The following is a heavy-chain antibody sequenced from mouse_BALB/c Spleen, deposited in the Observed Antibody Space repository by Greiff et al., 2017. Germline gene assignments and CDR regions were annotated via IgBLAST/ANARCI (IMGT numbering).Heavy chain of an antibody. D-gene: IGHD2-1*01. V-gene: IGHV14-3*02. CDR1: GFNIKDTY. Sequence: EVQLKESGAELVKPGASVKLSCTASGFNIKDTYMHWVKQRPEQGLEWIGRIDPANGNTKYDPKFQGKATITADTSSNTAYLQLSSLTSEDTAVYYCARNGNYPAWFAYWGQGTLVTVSA. CDR3: ARNGNYPAWFAY. CDR2: IDPANGNT. J-gene: IGHJ3*01.